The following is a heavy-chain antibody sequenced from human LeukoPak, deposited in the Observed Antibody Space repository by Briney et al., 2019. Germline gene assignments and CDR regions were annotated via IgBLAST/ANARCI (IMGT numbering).Heavy chain of an antibody. CDR3: ARAKVYDNSGGDVFDI. Sequence: ASVKVSYKASGYTFTGYYMLWVRQAPGQGLEWMGWINRNSGDTNYAQKFQGRVTMTRDTSISTVYMELSRLRSDDTAVYYCARAKVYDNSGGDVFDIWGQGTMVTVSS. J-gene: IGHJ3*02. CDR2: INRNSGDT. CDR1: GYTFTGYY. D-gene: IGHD3-22*01. V-gene: IGHV1-2*02.